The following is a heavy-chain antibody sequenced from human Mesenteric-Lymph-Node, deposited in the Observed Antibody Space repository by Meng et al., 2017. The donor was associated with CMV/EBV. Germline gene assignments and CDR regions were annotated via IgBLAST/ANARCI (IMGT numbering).Heavy chain of an antibody. J-gene: IGHJ4*02. CDR3: ARGARPYSGSYPGY. Sequence: GGSLRLSCGASEFSFDDYGMNWVRQVPGKALEWVAGIDRNGGTTGYADSVKGRFTISRDNAKKALYLQMNNLRAEDTAVYYCARGARPYSGSYPGYWGQGTLVTVSS. CDR1: EFSFDDYG. V-gene: IGHV3-20*04. D-gene: IGHD1-26*01. CDR2: IDRNGGTT.